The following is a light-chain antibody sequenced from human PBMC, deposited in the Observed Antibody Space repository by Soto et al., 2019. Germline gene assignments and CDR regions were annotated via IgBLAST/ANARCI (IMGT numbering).Light chain of an antibody. J-gene: IGLJ2*01. CDR3: QTWGTDIHVV. Sequence: QPVLTQSPSASASLGASVKLTCALSSGHSTYGIAWHQQQPEKGPRYLMRINGDGSHAKGDGIPDRFSGSSSGAERYLTISSLQSEDEADYYCQTWGTDIHVVFGGGTKLTV. CDR2: INGDGSH. V-gene: IGLV4-69*01. CDR1: SGHSTYG.